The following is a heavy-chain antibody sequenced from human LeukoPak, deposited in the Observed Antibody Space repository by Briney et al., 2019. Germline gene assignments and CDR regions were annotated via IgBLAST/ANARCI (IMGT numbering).Heavy chain of an antibody. CDR2: ISSSSSYT. D-gene: IGHD4-23*01. CDR1: GFTSSDYY. V-gene: IGHV3-11*05. Sequence: GGSLRLSCAASGFTSSDYYMSCIRQAPGRGLEWVSYISSSSSYTNYADSVKGRFTISRDNAKNSLYLQMNSLRAEDTAVYYCARDQGYGGNSAPYYWGQGTLVTVSS. CDR3: ARDQGYGGNSAPYY. J-gene: IGHJ4*02.